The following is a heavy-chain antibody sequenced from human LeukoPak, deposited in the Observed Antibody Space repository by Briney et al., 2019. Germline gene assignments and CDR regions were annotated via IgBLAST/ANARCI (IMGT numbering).Heavy chain of an antibody. V-gene: IGHV4-39*01. J-gene: IGHJ4*02. Sequence: PSQTLSLTCTVSGGSISSSDSYWAWVRQPPGKGLEWTGSICFSRTTYYNPSLKSRVTMSIDTSKNHFSLKVASVTAADTAVYYCGRHFPETGRDEQPLEYWGQGSLFTVSS. CDR1: GGSISSSDSY. CDR3: GRHFPETGRDEQPLEY. CDR2: ICFSRTT. D-gene: IGHD3-10*01.